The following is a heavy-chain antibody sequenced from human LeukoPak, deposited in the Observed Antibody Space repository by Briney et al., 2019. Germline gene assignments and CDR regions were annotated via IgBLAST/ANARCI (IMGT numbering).Heavy chain of an antibody. J-gene: IGHJ4*02. CDR3: AGDRATSYFDY. D-gene: IGHD1-26*01. CDR1: GFTFRSHG. Sequence: GGSLRLSCAASGFTFRSHGMHWVRQAPGKGLEWVAFIWYDGSNKYYTDSVKGRFTISRDNSKNTLYLQMNSLRAEDTAVYYRAGDRATSYFDYWGQGALVTISS. V-gene: IGHV3-33*01. CDR2: IWYDGSNK.